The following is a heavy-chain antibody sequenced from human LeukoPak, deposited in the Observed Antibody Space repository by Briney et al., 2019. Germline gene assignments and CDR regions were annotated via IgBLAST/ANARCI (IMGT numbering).Heavy chain of an antibody. CDR2: ISSSSGTI. D-gene: IGHD2-2*01. CDR3: ARVWHCTSTSCYDY. J-gene: IGHJ4*02. Sequence: GGSLRLSCAASGFTFSSYSMNGVRQPQGKGLEWVSYISSSSGTIYYADSVRGRFTISRDNAKNSLYLQMNSLRDEDTAVYYCARVWHCTSTSCYDYWGQGTLVTVSS. CDR1: GFTFSSYS. V-gene: IGHV3-48*02.